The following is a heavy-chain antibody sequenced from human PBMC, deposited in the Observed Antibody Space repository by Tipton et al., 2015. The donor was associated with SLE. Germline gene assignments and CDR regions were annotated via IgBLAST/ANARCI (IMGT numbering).Heavy chain of an antibody. J-gene: IGHJ4*02. V-gene: IGHV3-7*01. D-gene: IGHD2-2*02. Sequence: SLRLSCAASGFIFSSYWMSWVRQAPGKGLEWVANIKQDGSEKYYVDSVKGRLTISRDNAKNSLYLQMNSLRVEDTAVYYCARDSPGYCSSTSCYMGDWGQGTLVTVSS. CDR2: IKQDGSEK. CDR3: ARDSPGYCSSTSCYMGD. CDR1: GFIFSSYW.